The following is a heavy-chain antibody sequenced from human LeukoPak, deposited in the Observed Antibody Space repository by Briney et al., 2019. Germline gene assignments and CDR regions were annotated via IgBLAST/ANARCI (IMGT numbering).Heavy chain of an antibody. J-gene: IGHJ5*02. CDR2: IISGGSTI. V-gene: IGHV3-11*01. D-gene: IGHD6-13*01. CDR1: GFTFSDYY. CDR3: ARTVEYSSSWFPNNWFDP. Sequence: TGGSLRLSCAASGFTFSDYYMSWLRQARGRGLGGFAKIISGGSTIYYADSVKGRFTISRDNAKNSLYLQMNSLRAEDTAVYYCARTVEYSSSWFPNNWFDPWGQGTLVTVSS.